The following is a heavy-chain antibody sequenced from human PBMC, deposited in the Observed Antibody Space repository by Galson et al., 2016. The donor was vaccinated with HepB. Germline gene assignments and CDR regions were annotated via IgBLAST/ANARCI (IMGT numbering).Heavy chain of an antibody. D-gene: IGHD3-16*01. Sequence: SLRLSCAASGFTFNYYYMSWIRQAAGKGLEWIANISNGGSTIHYADSVKGRFTISRDNANNSQYLQMNSLRAEDTAVYYCARAGEGFDYWGQGTLVSVSS. CDR2: ISNGGSTI. V-gene: IGHV3-11*04. J-gene: IGHJ4*02. CDR3: ARAGEGFDY. CDR1: GFTFNYYY.